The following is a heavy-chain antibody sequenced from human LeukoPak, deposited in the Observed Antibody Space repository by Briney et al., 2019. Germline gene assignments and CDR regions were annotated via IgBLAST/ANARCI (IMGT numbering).Heavy chain of an antibody. CDR3: ARGQRSGYCEFDY. CDR1: GYTFTGYY. D-gene: IGHD3-3*01. V-gene: IGHV1-2*06. J-gene: IGHJ4*02. CDR2: INPNSGGT. Sequence: ASVKVSCKASGYTFTGYYMHWVRQAPGQGLEWMGRINPNSGGTNYAQKFQGRVTMTRDTSISTAYMELSRLRSDDTAVYYCARGQRSGYCEFDYWGQGTLVTVSS.